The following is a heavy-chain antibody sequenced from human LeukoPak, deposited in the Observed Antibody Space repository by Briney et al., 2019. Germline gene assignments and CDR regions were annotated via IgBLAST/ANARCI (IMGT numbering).Heavy chain of an antibody. CDR1: GGSISSYY. CDR2: IYDRGST. V-gene: IGHV4-59*01. CDR3: ARGRSFDN. J-gene: IGHJ4*02. Sequence: KPAETLSLTCTVSGGSISSYYWSWVRQPPGKGLEWIWNIYDRGSTKYNPSLKSRLTISVDTSKNQFSLRLSSVTAADTAVYYCARGRSFDNWGQGTLVTVSS.